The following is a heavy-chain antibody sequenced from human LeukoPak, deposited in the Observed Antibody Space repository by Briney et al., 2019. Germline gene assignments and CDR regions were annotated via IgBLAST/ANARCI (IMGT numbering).Heavy chain of an antibody. CDR2: IYTSGST. D-gene: IGHD7-27*01. Sequence: SETLSLTCTVSGGSISSGSYYWSWIRQPAGKGLEWIGRIYTSGSTNYNPSLKSRVTISVDTSKNQCSLKLSSVTAADTAVYYCERGSGAFDIWGQGTMVTVSS. CDR3: ERGSGAFDI. V-gene: IGHV4-61*02. J-gene: IGHJ3*02. CDR1: GGSISSGSYY.